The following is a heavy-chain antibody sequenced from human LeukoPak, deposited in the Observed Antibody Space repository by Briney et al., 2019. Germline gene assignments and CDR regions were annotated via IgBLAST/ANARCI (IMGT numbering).Heavy chain of an antibody. CDR1: GRTFDSYA. J-gene: IGHJ4*02. CDR2: IIPMLGTP. Sequence: SVKVSCKASGRTFDSYAFSWVRQAPGQGLDYMGRIIPMLGTPNYAQKFQGRLTITADKSTTTVNMELSNLRSEDTAIYYCARVPGFGGKFLGYWGQGTLVTVSS. CDR3: ARVPGFGGKFLGY. D-gene: IGHD4-23*01. V-gene: IGHV1-69*04.